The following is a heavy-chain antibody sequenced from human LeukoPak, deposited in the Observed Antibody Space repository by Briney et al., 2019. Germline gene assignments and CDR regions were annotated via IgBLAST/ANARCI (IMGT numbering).Heavy chain of an antibody. J-gene: IGHJ4*02. CDR1: GFTFSSYG. Sequence: GRSLRLSCAASGFTFSSYGMHWVRQAPGKGLEWVAVIWYDGSNKYYADSVKGRFTISRDNSKNTLYLQMNSLRAEDTAVYYCARDGNYYDSSGYYFDYWGQGTLVTVSS. CDR2: IWYDGSNK. CDR3: ARDGNYYDSSGYYFDY. V-gene: IGHV3-33*01. D-gene: IGHD3-22*01.